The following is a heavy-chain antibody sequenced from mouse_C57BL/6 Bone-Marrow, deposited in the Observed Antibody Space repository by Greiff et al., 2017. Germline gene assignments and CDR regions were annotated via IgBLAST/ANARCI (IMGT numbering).Heavy chain of an antibody. D-gene: IGHD4-1*01. CDR3: TTNWDWYFDV. V-gene: IGHV14-4*01. Sequence: EVKLQQSGAELVRPGASVKLSCTASGFNIKDDYMHWVKQRPEQGLEWIGWIDPDNGDTEYASKFQGKATITADKSSNTAYLQLSSLTSEDTAVYYCTTNWDWYFDVWGTGTTVTVSS. J-gene: IGHJ1*03. CDR1: GFNIKDDY. CDR2: IDPDNGDT.